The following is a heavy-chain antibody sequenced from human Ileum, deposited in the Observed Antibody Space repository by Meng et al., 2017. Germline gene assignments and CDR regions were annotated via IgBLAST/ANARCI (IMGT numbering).Heavy chain of an antibody. V-gene: IGHV1-2*06. Sequence: QVQLVLAGAEAENPGASSNVSCRAPGNNFTDHFVHRVPQAPGQGLEWMGRINPKSGATAYAQKFQGRVTVTSDTSISTAYLDLISLTSDDTALYYCVRSNIFGWNPRDHWGQGTLVTVSS. CDR2: INPKSGAT. J-gene: IGHJ4*02. D-gene: IGHD3-3*02. CDR3: VRSNIFGWNPRDH. CDR1: GNNFTDHF.